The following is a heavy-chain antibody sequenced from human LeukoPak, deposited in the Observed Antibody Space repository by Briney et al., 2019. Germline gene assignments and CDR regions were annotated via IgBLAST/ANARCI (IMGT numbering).Heavy chain of an antibody. D-gene: IGHD1-14*01. CDR2: IIPIFGTV. J-gene: IGHJ6*04. CDR1: GGTFSSYA. CDR3: ARVLPRGTIFVFGSGAMGV. V-gene: IGHV1-69*01. Sequence: ASVKVSCKASGGTFSSYAISWVRQAPGQGLEWMGGIIPIFGTVHYPQKFQGRVTLTADESTNTAYMELSSLRSEDTAVYYCARVLPRGTIFVFGSGAMGVWGKGTTVTVSS.